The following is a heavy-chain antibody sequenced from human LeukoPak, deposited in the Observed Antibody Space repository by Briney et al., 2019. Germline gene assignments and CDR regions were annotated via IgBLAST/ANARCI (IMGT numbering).Heavy chain of an antibody. V-gene: IGHV3-48*03. D-gene: IGHD6-13*01. CDR2: ISSSGSTI. Sequence: GGSLRLSCAASGFTFSSYEMNWVRQAPGKGLEWVSYISSSGSTIYYADSVKGRFTISRDNAKNSLYLQMNSLRAEDTAVYYCAKAKSIAAGVAWFDPWGQGTLVTVSS. CDR3: AKAKSIAAGVAWFDP. CDR1: GFTFSSYE. J-gene: IGHJ5*02.